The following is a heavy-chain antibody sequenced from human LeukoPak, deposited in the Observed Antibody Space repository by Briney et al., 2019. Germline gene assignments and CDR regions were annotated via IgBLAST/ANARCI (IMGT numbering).Heavy chain of an antibody. V-gene: IGHV3-23*01. CDR2: ISGRGTNT. CDR1: GFTFSNYA. CDR3: AKVGATTYWFDP. Sequence: GGSLRLSCAASGFTFSNYAFSWVRQAPGKGLEWVSIISGRGTNTHYADSVKGRFTISRDNSKNTLYLQMNSLRAEDTAVYYCAKVGATTYWFDPWGQGTLVTVSS. D-gene: IGHD1-26*01. J-gene: IGHJ5*02.